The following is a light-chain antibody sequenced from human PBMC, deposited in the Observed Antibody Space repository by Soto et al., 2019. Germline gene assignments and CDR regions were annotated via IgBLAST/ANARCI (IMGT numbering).Light chain of an antibody. CDR1: HRVSRD. CDR3: QQYVRAPWT. Sequence: EIVMTQSPSALSLSPGERVTLSFRASHRVSRDLAWYQQKPGQAPRLLIYSASLKPAGIPDRFSGSGSATDFTLTISRLEPEDFAVYYCQQYVRAPWTFGQGTKVDIK. J-gene: IGKJ1*01. V-gene: IGKV3-20*01. CDR2: SAS.